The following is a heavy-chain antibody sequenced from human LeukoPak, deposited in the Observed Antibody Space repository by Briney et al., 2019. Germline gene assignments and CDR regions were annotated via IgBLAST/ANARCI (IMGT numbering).Heavy chain of an antibody. V-gene: IGHV3-53*01. CDR3: AKEYGKAGSGSYSY. CDR2: IYSGGST. J-gene: IGHJ4*02. CDR1: GFTVSSNY. D-gene: IGHD3-10*01. Sequence: GGSLRLSCAASGFTVSSNYMSWVRQAPGKGLEWVSVIYSGGSTYYADSVKGRFTISRDNSKNTLYLQMNSLRAEDTAVYYCAKEYGKAGSGSYSYWGQGTLVTVSS.